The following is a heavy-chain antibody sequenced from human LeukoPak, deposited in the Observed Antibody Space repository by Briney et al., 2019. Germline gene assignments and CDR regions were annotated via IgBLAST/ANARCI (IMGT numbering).Heavy chain of an antibody. V-gene: IGHV3-23*01. Sequence: GGSLRLSCAASGFTFSSYAMTWVRQAPGKGLEWVSAIIASGGSTYYAESVKGRFTISRDNSKNTLYLQMNSLRAEDTAVYYCATNIAAQVDYWGQGTLVTVSS. CDR3: ATNIAAQVDY. CDR1: GFTFSSYA. D-gene: IGHD6-6*01. J-gene: IGHJ4*02. CDR2: IIASGGST.